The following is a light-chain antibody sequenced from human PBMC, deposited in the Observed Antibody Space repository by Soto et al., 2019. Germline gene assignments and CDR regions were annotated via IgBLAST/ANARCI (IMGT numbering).Light chain of an antibody. CDR3: QQYNIYPRT. CDR2: AAS. Sequence: DIQMTQSPSSLSASVGDRVTITCRASQGISNYVAWFQQKPGKAPKSLMYAASNLQSGVPSRFSGSGSGTDFTPTISSLQPEDFATYYCQQYNIYPRTFGQGTKVDIK. V-gene: IGKV1-16*01. CDR1: QGISNY. J-gene: IGKJ1*01.